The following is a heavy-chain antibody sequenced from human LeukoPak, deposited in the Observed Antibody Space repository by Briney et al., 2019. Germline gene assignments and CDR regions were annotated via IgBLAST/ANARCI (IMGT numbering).Heavy chain of an antibody. J-gene: IGHJ4*02. Sequence: SETLSLTCTVSGGSISSYYWGWIRQPPGKGLEWIGYIYYSGSTNYNPSLKSRVTISVDTSKNQFSLKLSSVTAADTAVYYCASGEDGYNPHFDYWGQGTLVTVSS. CDR3: ASGEDGYNPHFDY. D-gene: IGHD5-24*01. CDR2: IYYSGST. V-gene: IGHV4-59*08. CDR1: GGSISSYY.